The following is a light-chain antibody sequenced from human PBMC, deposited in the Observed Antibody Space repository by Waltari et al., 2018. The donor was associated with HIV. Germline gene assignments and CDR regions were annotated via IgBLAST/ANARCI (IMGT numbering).Light chain of an antibody. V-gene: IGLV2-14*01. CDR2: EVS. Sequence: QSALTQPASVSGSPGQSIPISCTGTSSDLRNYNSVSWYQHHPGKAPNVIIYEVSNRPAGVSSRFSGSRSGNTASLTISGLQAEDEGDYFCTSYISSSSPEFGGGTKVTVL. CDR1: SSDLRNYNS. J-gene: IGLJ3*02. CDR3: TSYISSSSPE.